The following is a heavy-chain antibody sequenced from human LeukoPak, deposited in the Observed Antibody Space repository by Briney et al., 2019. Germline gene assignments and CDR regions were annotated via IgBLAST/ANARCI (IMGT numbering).Heavy chain of an antibody. J-gene: IGHJ5*02. Sequence: TSETLSLTCAVYGGSFSGYYRSWIRQPPGKGLEWIGEINHSGSTNYNPSLKSRVTISVDTSKNQFSLKLSSVTAADTAVYYCARGGRPVMVRGGYWFDPWGQGTLVTVSS. CDR3: ARGGRPVMVRGGYWFDP. CDR1: GGSFSGYY. D-gene: IGHD3-10*01. V-gene: IGHV4-34*01. CDR2: INHSGST.